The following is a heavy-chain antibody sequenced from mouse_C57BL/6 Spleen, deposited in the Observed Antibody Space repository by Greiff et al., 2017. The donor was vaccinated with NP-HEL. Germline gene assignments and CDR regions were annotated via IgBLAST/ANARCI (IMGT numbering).Heavy chain of an antibody. CDR1: GYTFTSYW. CDR3: ARSLYYYGSSYGYAMDY. V-gene: IGHV1-53*01. CDR2: INPSNGGT. D-gene: IGHD1-1*01. Sequence: QVHVKQPGTELVKPGASVKLSCKASGYTFTSYWMHWVKQRPGQGLEWIGNINPSNGGTNYNEKFKSKATLTVDKSSSTAYMQLSSLTSEDSAVYYCARSLYYYGSSYGYAMDYWGQGTSVTVSS. J-gene: IGHJ4*01.